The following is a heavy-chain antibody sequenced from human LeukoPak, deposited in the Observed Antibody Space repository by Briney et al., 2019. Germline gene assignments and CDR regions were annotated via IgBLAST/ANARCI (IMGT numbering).Heavy chain of an antibody. CDR2: ISWNSGSI. CDR1: GFTFDDYA. V-gene: IGHV3-9*01. CDR3: AKADYYDSSGFPDY. Sequence: PGRSLRLSCAASGFTFDDYAMHWVRQAPGKGLEWVSGISWNSGSIGYADSVKGRFTISRDNAKNSLYLQMNSLRAEDTALYYCAKADYYDSSGFPDYWGQGTLVTVSS. J-gene: IGHJ4*02. D-gene: IGHD3-22*01.